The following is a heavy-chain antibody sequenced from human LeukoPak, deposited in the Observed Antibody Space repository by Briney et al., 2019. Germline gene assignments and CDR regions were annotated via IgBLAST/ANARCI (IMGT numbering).Heavy chain of an antibody. Sequence: ASVKVSCKASGYTFTGYYMHCVRQAPGQGLEWMGGINPNSGGTNYAQKFQGRVTMTRDTSISTAYMELSRLRSDDTAVYYCARVSHYDYDILTGYLDYWGQGTLVTVSS. CDR3: ARVSHYDYDILTGYLDY. CDR1: GYTFTGYY. V-gene: IGHV1-2*02. D-gene: IGHD3-9*01. J-gene: IGHJ4*02. CDR2: INPNSGGT.